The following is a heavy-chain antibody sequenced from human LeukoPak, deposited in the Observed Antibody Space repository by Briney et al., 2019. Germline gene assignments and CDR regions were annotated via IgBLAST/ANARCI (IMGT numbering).Heavy chain of an antibody. CDR2: INHSGST. V-gene: IGHV4-34*01. J-gene: IGHJ3*02. D-gene: IGHD3-16*01. CDR1: GGSFSGYD. Sequence: SETLSLTCAVYGGSFSGYDWSWIRQPPGKGLEWIGEINHSGSTNYNPSLKSRVTISVDTSKNQFSLKLSSVTAADTAVYYCARMRLRRTAFDIWGQGTMVTVSS. CDR3: ARMRLRRTAFDI.